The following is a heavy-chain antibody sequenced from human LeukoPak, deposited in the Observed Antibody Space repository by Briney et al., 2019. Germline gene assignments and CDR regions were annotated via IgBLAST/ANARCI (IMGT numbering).Heavy chain of an antibody. Sequence: SETLSLTCAVSGYSISSCDYWGWIRQPPGKGLEWIGSIYHSGSTYNNPSLKSRVTMSVDTSKNQFSLNLISVTAADTAVYYCARYPYYFDSSGYHGAYYFDYWGQGTLVTVSS. CDR2: IYHSGST. D-gene: IGHD3-22*01. V-gene: IGHV4-38-2*01. CDR3: ARYPYYFDSSGYHGAYYFDY. J-gene: IGHJ4*02. CDR1: GYSISSCDY.